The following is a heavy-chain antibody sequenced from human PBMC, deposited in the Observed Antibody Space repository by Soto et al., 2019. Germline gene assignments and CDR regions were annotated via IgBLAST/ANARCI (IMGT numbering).Heavy chain of an antibody. CDR2: ISSSGSTI. V-gene: IGHV3-11*01. CDR1: GFTFSDYY. D-gene: IGHD6-19*01. Sequence: PGGSLRLSCAASGFTFSDYYMSWIRQAPGKGLEWVSYISSSGSTIYYADSVKGRFTISRDNAKNSLYLQMNSLRAEDTAVYYCASCPKSSGWYEVYFDYWGQGTLVTVSS. J-gene: IGHJ4*02. CDR3: ASCPKSSGWYEVYFDY.